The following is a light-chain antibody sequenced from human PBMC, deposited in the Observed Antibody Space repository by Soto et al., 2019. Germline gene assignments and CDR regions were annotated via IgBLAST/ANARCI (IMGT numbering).Light chain of an antibody. J-gene: IGKJ4*01. CDR2: AAS. CDR3: QQLNSYPLT. V-gene: IGKV1-9*01. Sequence: DIQLTQSPSFLSASVGDRVTITCRASQGISTFLAWYQQKPGKAPKLLIYAASILQSGVPSRFRGGGSGTDFTLTISRLQPEDFATYFCQQLNSYPLTFGGGTKVDIK. CDR1: QGISTF.